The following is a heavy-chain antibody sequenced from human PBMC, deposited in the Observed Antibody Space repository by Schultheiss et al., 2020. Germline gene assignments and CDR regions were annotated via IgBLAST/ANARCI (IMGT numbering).Heavy chain of an antibody. CDR3: ARDSAAWNYGDRDYYYGMDV. CDR2: IYSGGRT. CDR1: GFIVSSNY. Sequence: GGSLRLSCAASGFIVSSNYMSWVRQGPGEGLEWVSVIYSGGRTYYADSVKGRFTISRDNSKNTLYLQMNSLRAEDTAVYYCARDSAAWNYGDRDYYYGMDVWGQGTTVTVSS. V-gene: IGHV3-53*01. J-gene: IGHJ6*02. D-gene: IGHD1-7*01.